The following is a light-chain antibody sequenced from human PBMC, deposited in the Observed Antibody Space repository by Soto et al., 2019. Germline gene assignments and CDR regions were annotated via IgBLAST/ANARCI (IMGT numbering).Light chain of an antibody. V-gene: IGLV2-14*01. CDR3: SSYASSSTLVL. CDR1: SSDVGGYNY. J-gene: IGLJ2*01. Sequence: QSALTQPASVSGSTGQSITISCTGTSSDVGGYNYVSWYQQHPGKAPKLMIYEVSHRPSGVSDRFSGSKSGNTASLTISGLLAEDEADYYCSSYASSSTLVLFGGGTKLNVL. CDR2: EVS.